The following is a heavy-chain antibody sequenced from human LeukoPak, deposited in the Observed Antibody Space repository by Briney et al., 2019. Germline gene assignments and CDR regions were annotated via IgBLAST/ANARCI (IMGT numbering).Heavy chain of an antibody. Sequence: GGSLRLSCAASGFTFSSYAMSWDRQAPGKGLEWDSAISGSGASTYYADSVKGRFTISRDNSKNTLYLQMNSLRAEDTAVYYCAKDPRRPYSSSWYPNGMDVWGQGTTVTVSS. CDR3: AKDPRRPYSSSWYPNGMDV. CDR2: ISGSGAST. D-gene: IGHD6-13*01. V-gene: IGHV3-23*01. J-gene: IGHJ6*02. CDR1: GFTFSSYA.